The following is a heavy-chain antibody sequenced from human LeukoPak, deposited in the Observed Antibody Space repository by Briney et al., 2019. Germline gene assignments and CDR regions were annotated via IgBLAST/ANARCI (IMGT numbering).Heavy chain of an antibody. Sequence: KSSETLSLTCTVSGGSISSYYWSWIRQPPGKGLEWIGYIYYSGSTNYNPSLKSRVTISVDTSKNQFSLKLSSVTAADTAVYYCARDRDSVRGVTFDYWGQGTLVTVSS. V-gene: IGHV4-59*12. CDR1: GGSISSYY. CDR3: ARDRDSVRGVTFDY. CDR2: IYYSGST. J-gene: IGHJ4*02. D-gene: IGHD3-10*01.